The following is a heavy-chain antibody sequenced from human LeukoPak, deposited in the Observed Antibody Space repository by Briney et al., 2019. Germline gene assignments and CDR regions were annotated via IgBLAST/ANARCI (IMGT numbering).Heavy chain of an antibody. CDR3: AKVGDYDFWSGYPFDY. D-gene: IGHD3-3*01. CDR2: ISGSGGST. Sequence: GGSLRLSCAASGFTFSSYAMSWVRQAPGKGLEWVSAISGSGGSTYYADSVKGRFTISRDNSKNTLYLQMNSLRAEDTAVYYCAKVGDYDFWSGYPFDYWGQGTLVTVSS. V-gene: IGHV3-23*01. CDR1: GFTFSSYA. J-gene: IGHJ4*02.